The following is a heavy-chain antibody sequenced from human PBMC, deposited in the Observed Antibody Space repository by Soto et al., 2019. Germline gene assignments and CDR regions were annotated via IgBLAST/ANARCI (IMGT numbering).Heavy chain of an antibody. J-gene: IGHJ4*02. V-gene: IGHV3-23*01. Sequence: SGGSLSLSCAASRFSFGSYALSWVRQAPGKGLEWVSTISGSDGKTFYADSVKGRFSISRDTSQSTLYLQMNSLRADDTAMYYCARWSYLDYWGQGTRVTVSS. CDR1: RFSFGSYA. CDR2: ISGSDGKT. D-gene: IGHD3-3*01. CDR3: ARWSYLDY.